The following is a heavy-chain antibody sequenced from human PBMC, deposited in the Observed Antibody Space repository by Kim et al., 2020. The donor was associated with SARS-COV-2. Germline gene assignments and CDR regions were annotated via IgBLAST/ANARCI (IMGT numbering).Heavy chain of an antibody. V-gene: IGHV3-33*01. CDR3: ARDGQQQASYALDV. CDR2: IWYDGSNK. Sequence: GGYLRLSCAASGFIFTRNAMHWVRQAPGKGLEWVAMIWYDGSNKNYTDSVRGRFTISRDDSKNMVSLQMNSLRVEDTAVYYCARDGQQQASYALDVWGQGTTVSVSS. D-gene: IGHD6-13*01. CDR1: GFIFTRNA. J-gene: IGHJ6*02.